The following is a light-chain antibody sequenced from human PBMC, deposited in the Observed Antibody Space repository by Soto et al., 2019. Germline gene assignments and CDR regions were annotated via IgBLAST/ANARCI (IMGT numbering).Light chain of an antibody. J-gene: IGLJ3*02. Sequence: QSALTQPASVSGSPGQSITISCTGSSSNIGAGYNVHWYQQVPGTAPKLLIYGDSNRPSGVPDRFSGSKSGTSASLAITGLQAEDEADYYCQSYDSSLSGWLFGGGSKLTVL. CDR3: QSYDSSLSGWL. CDR1: SSNIGAGYN. V-gene: IGLV1-40*01. CDR2: GDS.